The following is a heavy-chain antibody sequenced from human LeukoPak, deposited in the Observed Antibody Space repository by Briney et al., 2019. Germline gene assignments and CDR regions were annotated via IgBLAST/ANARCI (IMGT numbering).Heavy chain of an antibody. CDR3: ARVFKYYDSSGIDY. D-gene: IGHD3-22*01. Sequence: SQTLSLTCTVSGGSISSGGYYWSWIRQHPGKGLEWIGYIYYSGSTYYNPSLKSRVTISVDTSENQFSLKLSSVTAADTAVYYCARVFKYYDSSGIDYWGQGTLVTVSS. CDR2: IYYSGST. V-gene: IGHV4-31*03. CDR1: GGSISSGGYY. J-gene: IGHJ4*02.